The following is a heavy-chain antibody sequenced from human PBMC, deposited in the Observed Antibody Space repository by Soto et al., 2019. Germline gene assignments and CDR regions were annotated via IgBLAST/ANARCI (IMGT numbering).Heavy chain of an antibody. CDR3: ARLYFYWFYGMDV. Sequence: QVQLQESGPGLVKPSQTLSLTCTVSGGSISSGGYYWSWIRQHPGKGLEWIGYIYYRGSTYYNPSLKSRVTISVDTSKNQCSLKLSSVTAADTAVDYCARLYFYWFYGMDVWGQGTTGNVSS. D-gene: IGHD3-9*01. J-gene: IGHJ6*02. CDR2: IYYRGST. CDR1: GGSISSGGYY. V-gene: IGHV4-31*03.